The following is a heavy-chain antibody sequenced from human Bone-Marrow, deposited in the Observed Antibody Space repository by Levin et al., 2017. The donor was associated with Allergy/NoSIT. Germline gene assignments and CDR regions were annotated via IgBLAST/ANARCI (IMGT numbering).Heavy chain of an antibody. CDR3: AKGLDSSGWPYFDY. D-gene: IGHD6-19*01. Sequence: LSLPCAASGFTFSSFAMSWVRQAPGKGLEWVSAISGSGGSTYYADSVKGRFTISRDNSKNTLNLQMNSLRAEDTALYYCAKGLDSSGWPYFDYWGQGTLVTVSS. CDR2: ISGSGGST. CDR1: GFTFSSFA. J-gene: IGHJ4*02. V-gene: IGHV3-23*01.